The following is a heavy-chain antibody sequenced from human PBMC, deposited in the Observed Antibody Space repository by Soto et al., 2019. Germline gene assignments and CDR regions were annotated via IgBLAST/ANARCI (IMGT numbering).Heavy chain of an antibody. CDR2: IDPSDSYT. V-gene: IGHV5-10-1*01. CDR3: ARRLTFSNRTNYYYYLIDV. Sequence: GESLKISCKGSGYSFTSYWISWVRQMPGKGLEWMGRIDPSDSYTNYSPSFQGHVTIPADKSISTAYLQWSSLKASDTAMYYCARRLTFSNRTNYYYYLIDVCGQGTSVTGSS. D-gene: IGHD3-16*01. CDR1: GYSFTSYW. J-gene: IGHJ6*02.